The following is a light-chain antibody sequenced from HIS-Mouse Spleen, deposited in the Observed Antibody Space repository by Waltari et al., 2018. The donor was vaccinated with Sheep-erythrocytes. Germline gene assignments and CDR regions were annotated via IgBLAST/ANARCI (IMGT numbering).Light chain of an antibody. V-gene: IGLV2-11*01. CDR3: CSYAGSYNHV. CDR1: SSDVGGYNY. J-gene: IGLJ1*01. CDR2: DVS. Sequence: QSALTQPRSVSGSPGQSVTISCTGTSSDVGGYNYVSWYQQHPGKAPKIMIYDVSKRPSGVPDRFTGSKSGNTASLTISELQADDEADYYCCSYAGSYNHVFATGTKVTVL.